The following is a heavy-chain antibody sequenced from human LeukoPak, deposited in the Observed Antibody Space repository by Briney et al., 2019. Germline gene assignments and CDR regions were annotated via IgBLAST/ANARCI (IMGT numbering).Heavy chain of an antibody. CDR3: ARQSGSSDDAFDI. Sequence: PSETLSLTCTVSGGSISSGDYYWSWIRQPPGKGLEWIRYIYYSGSTYYNPSLKSRVTISVDTSKNQFSLKLSSVTAADTAVYCCARQSGSSDDAFDIWGQGTMVTVSS. D-gene: IGHD1-26*01. J-gene: IGHJ3*02. CDR1: GGSISSGDYY. V-gene: IGHV4-30-4*08. CDR2: IYYSGST.